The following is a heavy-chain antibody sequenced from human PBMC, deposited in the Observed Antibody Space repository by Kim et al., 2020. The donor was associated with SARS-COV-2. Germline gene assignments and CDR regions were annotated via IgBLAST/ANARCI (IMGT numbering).Heavy chain of an antibody. J-gene: IGHJ4*02. V-gene: IGHV1-69*04. CDR3: AREERARPAAYDY. Sequence: YAQKFQGRVTITADKSTSTAYMELSSLRSEDTAVYYCAREERARPAAYDYWGQGTLVTVSS. D-gene: IGHD2-2*01.